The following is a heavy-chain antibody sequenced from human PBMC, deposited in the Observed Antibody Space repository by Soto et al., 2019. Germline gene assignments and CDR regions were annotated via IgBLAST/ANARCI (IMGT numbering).Heavy chain of an antibody. D-gene: IGHD2-2*01. J-gene: IGHJ1*01. Sequence: GGSLRLSCAASGFTLSNAWMGWARQAPGKGLEWVGRFKSKIINIGGTTEYAAPVEGRFTNSRDDSKNTLYLQMNSMKTEDTAVYYCAADPLGYCTTDTCYAYFQHWGQGTLVT. V-gene: IGHV3-15*01. CDR1: GFTLSNAW. CDR3: AADPLGYCTTDTCYAYFQH. CDR2: FKSKIINIGGTT.